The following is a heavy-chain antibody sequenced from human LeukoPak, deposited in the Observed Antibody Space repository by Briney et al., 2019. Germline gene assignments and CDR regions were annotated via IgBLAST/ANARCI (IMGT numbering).Heavy chain of an antibody. J-gene: IGHJ6*02. Sequence: SETLSLTCAVYGGSFSGYYWSWIRQPPGKGLEWIGEINHSGSTNYNPSLKCRVTISVDTSKNQFSLKLSSVTAADTAVYYCARDGYSSGWGYYYYYGMDVWGQGTTVTVSS. D-gene: IGHD6-19*01. V-gene: IGHV4-34*01. CDR3: ARDGYSSGWGYYYYYGMDV. CDR2: INHSGST. CDR1: GGSFSGYY.